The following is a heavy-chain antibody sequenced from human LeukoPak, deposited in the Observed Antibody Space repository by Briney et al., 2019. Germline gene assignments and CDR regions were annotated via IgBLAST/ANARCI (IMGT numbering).Heavy chain of an antibody. D-gene: IGHD1-14*01. Sequence: GASVKVSCKASGGTFSSYAISWVRQAPGQGLEWMGWISGHNGNTNYAQKFQGRVTMTTDTSTSTAYMELRSLRSDDTAVYFCARDVNLDYWGQGTLVTVSS. CDR1: GGTFSSYA. CDR2: ISGHNGNT. V-gene: IGHV1-18*01. J-gene: IGHJ4*02. CDR3: ARDVNLDY.